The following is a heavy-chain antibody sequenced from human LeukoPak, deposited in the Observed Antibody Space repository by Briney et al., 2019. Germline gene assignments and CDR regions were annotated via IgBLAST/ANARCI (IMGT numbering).Heavy chain of an antibody. D-gene: IGHD2-21*01. J-gene: IGHJ4*02. V-gene: IGHV5-51*01. CDR3: VRGGSYCGGDCFDY. CDR2: IYPGESDS. Sequence: GESLKISCKGSGYSFNNYWIGWVRQMPGKGLEWTGIIYPGESDSRYSPSFQGRVTISADKSINTAYLQWSSLRASDTAMYYCVRGGSYCGGDCFDYWGRGTLVTVSS. CDR1: GYSFNNYW.